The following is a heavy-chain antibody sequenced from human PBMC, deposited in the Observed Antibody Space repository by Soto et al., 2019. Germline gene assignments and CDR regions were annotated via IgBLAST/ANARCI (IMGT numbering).Heavy chain of an antibody. CDR3: ASTDFWSALKTLDY. V-gene: IGHV3-11*01. J-gene: IGHJ4*02. Sequence: LRLSCAASGFTFSDYYMSWIRQAPGKGLEWVSYISSSGSTIYYADSVKGRFTISRDNAKNSLYLQMNSLRAEDTAVYYCASTDFWSALKTLDYWGQGTLVTVSS. CDR1: GFTFSDYY. CDR2: ISSSGSTI. D-gene: IGHD3-3*01.